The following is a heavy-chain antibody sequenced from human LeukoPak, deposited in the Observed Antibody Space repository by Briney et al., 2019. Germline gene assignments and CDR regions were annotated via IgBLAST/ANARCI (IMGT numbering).Heavy chain of an antibody. D-gene: IGHD6-13*01. V-gene: IGHV4-61*02. CDR2: IYTSGST. Sequence: SETLSLTCTVSGGSISSSSYYWSWIRQPPGKGLEWIGCIYTSGSTNYNPSLKSRVTISVDTSKNQFSLNLSSVTAADTAVYYCARHGGYSTTFDYWGQGTLVAVSS. J-gene: IGHJ4*02. CDR3: ARHGGYSTTFDY. CDR1: GGSISSSSYY.